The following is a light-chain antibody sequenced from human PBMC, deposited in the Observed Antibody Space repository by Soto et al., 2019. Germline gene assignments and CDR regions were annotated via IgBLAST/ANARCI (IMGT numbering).Light chain of an antibody. Sequence: QSVLTQPASVSGSPGQSITISCTGTSSDVGSYNLVSWYQQHPGKAPKLMIYEVTERPSGVSNRFSGSKSGNTASLTISGLHTEDEANYYCCSYAGSSTFVVFGGGTKLTVL. CDR3: CSYAGSSTFVV. V-gene: IGLV2-23*02. CDR2: EVT. CDR1: SSDVGSYNL. J-gene: IGLJ2*01.